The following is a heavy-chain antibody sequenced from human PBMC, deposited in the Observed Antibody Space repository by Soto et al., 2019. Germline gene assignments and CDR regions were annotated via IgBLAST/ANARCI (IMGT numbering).Heavy chain of an antibody. CDR3: ALRSMAVVPEY. D-gene: IGHD3-22*01. J-gene: IGHJ4*02. Sequence: SSETLSLTCTVSGGSIRHINNHYCSWFRLPPGKGLEWIGYLYYGRSTNYNPSLKSRVTLSVDTSTNQCSLTLSSMTAADTAVYYCALRSMAVVPEYWGQGTLVTVS. V-gene: IGHV4-61*01. CDR2: LYYGRST. CDR1: GGSIRHINNHY.